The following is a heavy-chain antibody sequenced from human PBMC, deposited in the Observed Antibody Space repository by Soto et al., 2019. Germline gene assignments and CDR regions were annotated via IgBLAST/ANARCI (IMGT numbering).Heavy chain of an antibody. V-gene: IGHV1-46*01. D-gene: IGHD1-26*01. CDR2: INPSGGST. CDR1: GYTFTSYY. CDR3: ARVLAWDYYYDGMDV. J-gene: IGHJ6*02. Sequence: QVQLVQSGAEVKKPGASVKVSCKASGYTFTSYYMHWVRQAPGQGLEWMGIINPSGGSTSYAQKFQGRVTMTRDTSTSTVYMELSSLRSEDTAVYYCARVLAWDYYYDGMDVWGQGTTVTVSS.